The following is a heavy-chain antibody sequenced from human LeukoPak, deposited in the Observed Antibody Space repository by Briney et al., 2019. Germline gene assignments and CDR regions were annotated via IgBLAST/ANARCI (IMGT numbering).Heavy chain of an antibody. CDR1: GFTFSSYA. CDR2: ISSNGGST. D-gene: IGHD5-12*01. V-gene: IGHV3-64D*06. J-gene: IGHJ4*02. Sequence: GGSLRLSCSASGFTFSSYAMHWVRQAPGKGLEYFSAISSNGGSTYYADSVKGRFTISRDNSKNTLYLQMSSLRAEDTAVYYRVKGVVATMRHYFDYWGQGTLVTVSS. CDR3: VKGVVATMRHYFDY.